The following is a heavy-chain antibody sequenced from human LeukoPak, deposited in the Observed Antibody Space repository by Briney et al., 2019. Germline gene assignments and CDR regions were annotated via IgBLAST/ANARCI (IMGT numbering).Heavy chain of an antibody. Sequence: SETLSLTCTVSGDSIDSHLWNWIRQPPGQGLEWIGYISASGIANYNPSFQSRVTMSVDTSKNQFSLTVRSVTAADTAVYFCASSIGAHYFDYWAQGTLVSVSS. CDR3: ASSIGAHYFDY. CDR2: ISASGIA. J-gene: IGHJ4*02. V-gene: IGHV4-59*11. D-gene: IGHD2-21*01. CDR1: GDSIDSHL.